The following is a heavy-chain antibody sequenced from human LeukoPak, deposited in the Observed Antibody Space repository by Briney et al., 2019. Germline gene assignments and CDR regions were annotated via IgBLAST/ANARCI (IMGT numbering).Heavy chain of an antibody. J-gene: IGHJ4*02. CDR2: ISAYNGNT. V-gene: IGHV1-18*01. Sequence: ASVMLSRTASVYTFTIDGISWVGQAPGQGRGRMGWISAYNGNTNYSQKPQGRVTMTTDTTTSTAYMEQRSLRTAATAVYYCVGAWCVECWFDYWGQGTLVTVSS. CDR3: VGAWCVECWFDY. D-gene: IGHD2-8*01. CDR1: VYTFTIDG.